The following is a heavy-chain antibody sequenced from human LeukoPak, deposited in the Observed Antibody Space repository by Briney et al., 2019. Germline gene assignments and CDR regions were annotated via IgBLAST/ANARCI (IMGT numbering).Heavy chain of an antibody. CDR1: GGSFSGYY. Sequence: PSETLSLTCAVYGGSFSGYYWSWIRQPAGEGLEWIGRIYTSGSTNYNPSLKSRVTMSVDTSKNQFSLKLSSVTAADTAVYYCARARITMVRGVIIVGWFDPWGQGTLVTVSS. CDR2: IYTSGST. V-gene: IGHV4-59*10. J-gene: IGHJ5*02. D-gene: IGHD3-10*01. CDR3: ARARITMVRGVIIVGWFDP.